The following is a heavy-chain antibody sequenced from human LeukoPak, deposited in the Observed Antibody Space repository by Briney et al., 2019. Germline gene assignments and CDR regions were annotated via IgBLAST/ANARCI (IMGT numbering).Heavy chain of an antibody. CDR3: ARDLLLSGSS. D-gene: IGHD1-26*01. CDR2: ISSSSSYI. Sequence: GGSLRLSCAASGFTFSSYSINWVRQAPGKGLEWVSSISSSSSYIYYADSVKGRFTISRDNAKNSLYLQMNSLRAEDTAAYYCARDLLLSGSSWGQGTLVTVSS. J-gene: IGHJ5*02. CDR1: GFTFSSYS. V-gene: IGHV3-21*01.